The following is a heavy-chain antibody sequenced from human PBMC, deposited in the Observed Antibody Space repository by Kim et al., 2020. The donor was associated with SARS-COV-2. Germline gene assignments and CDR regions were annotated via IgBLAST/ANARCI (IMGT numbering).Heavy chain of an antibody. CDR1: GFTFGDYS. D-gene: IGHD1-1*01. Sequence: GGSLRLSCVASGFTFGDYSMHWVRQGPGKGLVWVSGISDNTRNVGYTDSVKGRFTISRDNAKNTLYLQMNSLRAEDTAVYYCARRHDQGFYGMEVWGQGTTVTV. CDR3: ARRHDQGFYGMEV. J-gene: IGHJ6*02. V-gene: IGHV3-9*01. CDR2: ISDNTRNV.